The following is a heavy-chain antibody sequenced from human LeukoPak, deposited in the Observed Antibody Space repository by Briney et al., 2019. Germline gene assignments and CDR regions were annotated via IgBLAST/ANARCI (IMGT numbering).Heavy chain of an antibody. CDR2: ICGSGDTT. CDR1: GYPFSIYA. Sequence: PGGSLRLSCALSGYPFSIYAISWVRHAPGKGLEWVSSICGSGDTTYYAHPVKGRLPLSRDNSKNTLYLQMNSLGAEDTGVYYCAPYSRGAFPNWFDPWGQGTLGTVS. J-gene: IGHJ5*02. D-gene: IGHD3-22*01. V-gene: IGHV3-23*01. CDR3: APYSRGAFPNWFDP.